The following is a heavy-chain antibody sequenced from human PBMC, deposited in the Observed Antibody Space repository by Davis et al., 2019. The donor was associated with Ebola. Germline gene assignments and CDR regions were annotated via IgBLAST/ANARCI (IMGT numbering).Heavy chain of an antibody. CDR2: IYYSGST. V-gene: IGHV4-59*12. CDR3: ARGRTIWYGMDV. CDR1: GGSISSYY. Sequence: MPSETLSLTCTVSGGSISSYYWSWIRQPPGKGLEWIGYIYYSGSTNYNPSLKSRVTISADTSKNQFSLKLNSVTAADTAVYYCARGRTIWYGMDVWGQGTTVTVSS. J-gene: IGHJ6*02. D-gene: IGHD3-3*01.